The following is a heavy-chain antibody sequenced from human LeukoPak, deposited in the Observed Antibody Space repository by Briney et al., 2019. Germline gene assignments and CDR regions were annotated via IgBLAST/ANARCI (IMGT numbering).Heavy chain of an antibody. CDR2: ISSSSSYI. Sequence: GGSLRLSCADSGFTFSSYSMNWVRQAPGKGLEWVSSISSSSSYIYYADSVKGRFTISRDNAKNSLYLQMNSLRAEDTAVYYCVRYDFGRDAFDIWGQGTMVTVSS. J-gene: IGHJ3*02. CDR3: VRYDFGRDAFDI. V-gene: IGHV3-21*01. D-gene: IGHD3-3*01. CDR1: GFTFSSYS.